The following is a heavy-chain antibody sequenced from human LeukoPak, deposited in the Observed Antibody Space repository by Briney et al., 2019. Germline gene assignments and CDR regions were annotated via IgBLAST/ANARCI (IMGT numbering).Heavy chain of an antibody. CDR1: GGSFRGYY. CDR2: NNHSGST. D-gene: IGHD5-12*01. Sequence: SETLSLTCAVSGGSFRGYYWSWIRQPPRKGLEWIGENNHSGSTNYNPSLKSRVTISVDMSKKKFSLKLSSVTAADTAVYYCARVDIVATGEWFDPWGQGTLVTVSS. J-gene: IGHJ5*02. V-gene: IGHV4-34*01. CDR3: ARVDIVATGEWFDP.